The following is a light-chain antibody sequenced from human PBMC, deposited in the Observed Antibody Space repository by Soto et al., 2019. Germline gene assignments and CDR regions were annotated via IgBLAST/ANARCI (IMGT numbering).Light chain of an antibody. CDR3: QQTNSFPFT. J-gene: IGKJ3*01. CDR1: QDISTY. V-gene: IGKV1-9*01. Sequence: IQLTQSPSSLSASVRDGVSITCRASQDISTYLAWYQQKPGKAPKLLIYAASTLQSGVPSRFSGSGSGTNFTLTISSLQPEDFATYYCQQTNSFPFTFGPGTKVDIK. CDR2: AAS.